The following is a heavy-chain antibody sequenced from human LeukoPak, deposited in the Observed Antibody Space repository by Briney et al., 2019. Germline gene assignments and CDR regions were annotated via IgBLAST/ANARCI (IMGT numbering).Heavy chain of an antibody. Sequence: SQTLSLTCTVSGCSISSGSYYWSWIRQPAGKGLEWIGRIYTSGSTNCNPSLKSRVTISVDTSKNQFSLKLSSVTAADTAVYYCARGTYCGGDCYFDYWGQGTLVTVSS. CDR2: IYTSGST. CDR3: ARGTYCGGDCYFDY. CDR1: GCSISSGSYY. J-gene: IGHJ4*02. V-gene: IGHV4-61*02. D-gene: IGHD2-21*02.